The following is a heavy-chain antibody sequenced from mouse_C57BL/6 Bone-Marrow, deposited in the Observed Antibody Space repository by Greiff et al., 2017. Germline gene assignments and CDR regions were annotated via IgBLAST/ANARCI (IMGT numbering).Heavy chain of an antibody. Sequence: EVQLQQSGPGLVKPSQSLSLTCSVTGYSITSGYYWNWIRQFPGNKLEWMGYISYDGSNNYNPSLKNRISITRDTSKNQFFLKLNSVTTEDTATYYCARGAYWGQGTLVTGSA. CDR3: ARGAY. V-gene: IGHV3-6*01. J-gene: IGHJ3*01. CDR1: GYSITSGYY. CDR2: ISYDGSN.